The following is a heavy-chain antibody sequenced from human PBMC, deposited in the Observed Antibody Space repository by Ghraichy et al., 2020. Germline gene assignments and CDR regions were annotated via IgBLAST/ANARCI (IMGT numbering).Heavy chain of an antibody. CDR1: GFTFSSYR. Sequence: GGSLRLSCSASGFTFSSYRMNWVRQAPGKGLECVSSISSSSRYTYNADSVKGRFTISRDNAKNSLFLQMNSLRAEDTAVYYCARAKGVVRYYYFDGMDVWGQGTTVTVSS. CDR2: ISSSSRYT. J-gene: IGHJ6*02. D-gene: IGHD2-8*01. V-gene: IGHV3-21*01. CDR3: ARAKGVVRYYYFDGMDV.